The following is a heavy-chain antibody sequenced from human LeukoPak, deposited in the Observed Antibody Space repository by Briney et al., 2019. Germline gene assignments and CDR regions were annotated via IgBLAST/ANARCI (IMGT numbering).Heavy chain of an antibody. J-gene: IGHJ5*02. D-gene: IGHD4-17*01. CDR1: VCTFTSYV. CDR3: ARDGEDYGDRRWFVP. Sequence: ASVTVSFQASVCTFTSYVSSWVRQAPGQGREWMGWISAYNGNTNYPQKLQGRVTMTTDTSPSTAYMELRSLRSHGTAVSSCARDGEDYGDRRWFVPWGQETLVTVSS. V-gene: IGHV1-18*04. CDR2: ISAYNGNT.